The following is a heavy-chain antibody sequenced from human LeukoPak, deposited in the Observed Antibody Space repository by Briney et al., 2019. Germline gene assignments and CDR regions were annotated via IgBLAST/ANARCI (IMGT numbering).Heavy chain of an antibody. V-gene: IGHV3-9*01. CDR2: ISWNSGSI. CDR1: GFIFDDYA. D-gene: IGHD6-6*01. CDR3: AKDRDYSSSGASVDY. Sequence: GGSLRLSLAASGFIFDDYAMHWVRQAPGKGLGLVSGISWNSGSIGYADSVKGRFTISRDNAKNSLYLQMNSLRAEDTALYYCAKDRDYSSSGASVDYWGQGTLATVSS. J-gene: IGHJ4*02.